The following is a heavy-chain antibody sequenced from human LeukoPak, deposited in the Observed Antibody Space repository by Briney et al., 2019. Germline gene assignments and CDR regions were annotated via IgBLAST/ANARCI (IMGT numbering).Heavy chain of an antibody. V-gene: IGHV4-34*01. CDR3: ASSLATDAFDI. Sequence: SETLSLTCAVYGGSFSGYYWSWIRQPPGKGLEWIGEINHSGSTNYNSSLKSRVTISVDTSKNQLSLKLSSVTAADTAVYYCASSLATDAFDIWGQGTMVTVSS. CDR1: GGSFSGYY. J-gene: IGHJ3*02. CDR2: INHSGST.